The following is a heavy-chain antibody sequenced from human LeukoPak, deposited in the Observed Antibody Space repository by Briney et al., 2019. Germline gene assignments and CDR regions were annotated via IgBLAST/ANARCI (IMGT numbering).Heavy chain of an antibody. J-gene: IGHJ3*02. Sequence: ASVKVSCKASGGTFSSYAISWVRQAPGQGLEWMGGIIPIFGTANYAQKFQGRVTITTDESTSTAYMELSSLSSEDTALYYCAKVYDSSVYVEDHSFHIWGQGTVVTVSS. D-gene: IGHD3-22*01. CDR3: AKVYDSSVYVEDHSFHI. V-gene: IGHV1-69*05. CDR2: IIPIFGTA. CDR1: GGTFSSYA.